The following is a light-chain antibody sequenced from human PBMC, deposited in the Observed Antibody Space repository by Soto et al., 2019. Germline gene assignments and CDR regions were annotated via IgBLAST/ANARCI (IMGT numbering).Light chain of an antibody. CDR1: QSVLYSSNNKNY. J-gene: IGKJ3*01. Sequence: DIVMTQSPDSLAVSLGERATINCKSSQSVLYSSNNKNYLAWYQQKPGQPPKLLIYWASTRESGVPDRFSGSGSGADFTLTISSLHAEDVAVYYCQQYYSPPLTFGPGPKVHI. CDR3: QQYYSPPLT. V-gene: IGKV4-1*01. CDR2: WAS.